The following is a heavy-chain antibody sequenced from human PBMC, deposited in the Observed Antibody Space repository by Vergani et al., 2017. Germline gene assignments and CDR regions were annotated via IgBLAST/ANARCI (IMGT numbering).Heavy chain of an antibody. V-gene: IGHV3-74*01. Sequence: EVQLVESGGGLVQPGGSLRLSCAASGFTFSSYWMHWVRQAPGKGLVWVSRINSDGSSTSYADSVKGRFTISRDNAKNTLYLQMNSLRAEDTAVYYCARHVTRGSSSGTATPEIDYWGQGTLVTVSS. CDR3: ARHVTRGSSSGTATPEIDY. CDR2: INSDGSST. CDR1: GFTFSSYW. D-gene: IGHD6-6*01. J-gene: IGHJ4*02.